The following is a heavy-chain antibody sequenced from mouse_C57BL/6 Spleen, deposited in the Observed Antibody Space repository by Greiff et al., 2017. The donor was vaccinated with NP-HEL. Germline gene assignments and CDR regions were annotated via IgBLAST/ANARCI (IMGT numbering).Heavy chain of an antibody. J-gene: IGHJ3*01. D-gene: IGHD2-3*01. CDR3: ARRDDGYYEGFAY. V-gene: IGHV1-81*01. CDR2: IYPRSGNT. CDR1: GYTFTSYG. Sequence: QVQLKESGAELARPGASVKLSCKASGYTFTSYGISWVKQRTGQGLEWIGEIYPRSGNTYYNEKFKGKATLTADKSSSTAYMELRSLTSEDSAVYFCARRDDGYYEGFAYWGQGTLVTVSA.